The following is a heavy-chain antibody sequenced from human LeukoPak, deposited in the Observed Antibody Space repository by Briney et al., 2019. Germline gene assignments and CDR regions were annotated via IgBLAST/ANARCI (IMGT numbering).Heavy chain of an antibody. D-gene: IGHD3-10*01. V-gene: IGHV3-23*01. Sequence: PGGSLRLSCAASGFTFSSYAMSWVRRAPGKGLEWVSFIDGNGGSTYYADSVKGRFTISRDNSKNTLYLQMNSLRADDTAVYYCAKRFGEGEFDYWGHGTLVTVSS. J-gene: IGHJ4*01. CDR1: GFTFSSYA. CDR3: AKRFGEGEFDY. CDR2: IDGNGGST.